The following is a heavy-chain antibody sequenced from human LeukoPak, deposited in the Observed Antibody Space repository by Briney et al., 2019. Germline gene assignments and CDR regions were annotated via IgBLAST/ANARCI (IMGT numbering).Heavy chain of an antibody. CDR3: ARDTIAAAGHYYYYYYGMDV. J-gene: IGHJ6*02. D-gene: IGHD6-13*01. CDR2: IYYSGST. Sequence: SETLSLTCTVSGGSISSYYWSWIRQPPGKGLEWIGYIYYSGSTNYNPSLKSRVTISVDTSKNQFSLKPSSVTAADTAVYYCARDTIAAAGHYYYYYYGMDVWGQGTTVTVSS. V-gene: IGHV4-59*01. CDR1: GGSISSYY.